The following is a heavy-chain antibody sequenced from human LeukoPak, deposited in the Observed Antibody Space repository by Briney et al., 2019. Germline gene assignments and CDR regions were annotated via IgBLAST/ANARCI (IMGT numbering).Heavy chain of an antibody. Sequence: SETLSLSCNVSGDSSSSYYWSWIRQPPGKGLEWIGYVYYSGVPTYNPSLKSRASISVDTSKSQFSLKLTSVTAADTAVYYCARVQRGGYWYYGMDVWGQGTTVTVSS. D-gene: IGHD3-16*01. CDR1: GDSSSSYY. V-gene: IGHV4-59*08. J-gene: IGHJ6*02. CDR3: ARVQRGGYWYYGMDV. CDR2: VYYSGVP.